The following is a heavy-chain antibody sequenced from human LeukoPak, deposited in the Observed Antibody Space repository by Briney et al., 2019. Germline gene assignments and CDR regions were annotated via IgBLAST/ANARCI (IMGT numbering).Heavy chain of an antibody. CDR3: AKGRYYYDSSDAFDI. V-gene: IGHV3-23*01. CDR1: GFTFSSYA. Sequence: GGSLRLSCAASGFTFSSYAMSWVRHAPGKGLEWVSAISGSGGSTYYADSVKGRFTIYRDNSKNTLFLQMNSLRAEDTAVYYCAKGRYYYDSSDAFDIWGQGTMVTVSS. CDR2: ISGSGGST. D-gene: IGHD3-22*01. J-gene: IGHJ3*02.